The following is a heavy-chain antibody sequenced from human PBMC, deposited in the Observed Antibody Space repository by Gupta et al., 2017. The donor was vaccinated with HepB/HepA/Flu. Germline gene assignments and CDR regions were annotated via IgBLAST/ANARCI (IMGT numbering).Heavy chain of an antibody. J-gene: IGHJ4*02. CDR3: TAGLDQFKVGY. CDR1: GGSLSGYY. D-gene: IGHD1-26*01. V-gene: IGHV4-34*01. Sequence: QVQLHQWGAGLLKPSETLSLPCSVIGGSLSGYYRAWVRQPPGKGLEWIGEIHPSGSAHYNPSLGSRVTVSGDMSNNQLTLHLNSVTAADTAIYYCTAGLDQFKVGYWGQGTQVTVSS. CDR2: IHPSGSA.